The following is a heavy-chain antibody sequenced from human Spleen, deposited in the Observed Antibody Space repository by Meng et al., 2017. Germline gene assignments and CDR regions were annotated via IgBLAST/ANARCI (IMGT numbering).Heavy chain of an antibody. D-gene: IGHD6-19*01. V-gene: IGHV3-9*01. CDR1: GFTFDDYA. Sequence: SLKISCATSGFTFDDYAMHWVRQAPGKGLEWVSGISWNSGNIAYADSLKGRFTISRDNAKDSLSLQMNSLRPEDTAVFYCARIKKYSSGVVFDFWGHGELVNGAS. CDR3: ARIKKYSSGVVFDF. CDR2: ISWNSGNI. J-gene: IGHJ4*01.